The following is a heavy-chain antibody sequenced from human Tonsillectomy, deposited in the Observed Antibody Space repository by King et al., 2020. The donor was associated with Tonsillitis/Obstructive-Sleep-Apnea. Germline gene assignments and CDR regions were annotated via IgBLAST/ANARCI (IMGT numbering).Heavy chain of an antibody. V-gene: IGHV1-2*02. CDR3: ARDRFTICGVVIRRSPPPSHY. D-gene: IGHD3-3*01. Sequence: VQLVESGAEVKKPGASVKVSCKASGYTFTGYYMHWVRQAPGRGLEWMGWINPNSGGTNYAQKFQGRVTMTRDTSISTAYMELSRLRSDDTAVYYCARDRFTICGVVIRRSPPPSHYWGQGTLVTVSS. J-gene: IGHJ4*02. CDR2: INPNSGGT. CDR1: GYTFTGYY.